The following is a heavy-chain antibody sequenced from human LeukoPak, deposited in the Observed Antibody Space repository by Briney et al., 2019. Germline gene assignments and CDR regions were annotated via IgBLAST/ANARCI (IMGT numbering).Heavy chain of an antibody. D-gene: IGHD3-22*01. Sequence: GESLKISCKTSGYSFTSYWIGWVRQKPGKGLEWMGIISPGDSDTTYSPSFQGQVTLSADKSITTAYLPWSSLKASDTAMYYCVRPSQLVVGTSIGLFDYWGQGTLVTVSS. V-gene: IGHV5-51*01. CDR1: GYSFTSYW. J-gene: IGHJ4*02. CDR3: VRPSQLVVGTSIGLFDY. CDR2: ISPGDSDT.